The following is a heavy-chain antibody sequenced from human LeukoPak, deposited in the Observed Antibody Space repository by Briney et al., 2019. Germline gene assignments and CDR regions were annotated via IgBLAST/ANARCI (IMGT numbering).Heavy chain of an antibody. CDR3: TTWGERDPFDY. J-gene: IGHJ4*02. V-gene: IGHV3-73*01. D-gene: IGHD1-26*01. CDR2: IRSKANSYAT. CDR1: GFTFSGSA. Sequence: PGGSLKLXCAASGFTFSGSAMHWVRQASGKGLEWVGRIRSKANSYATAYAASVKGRFTISRDDSKNTAYLQMNSLKTEDTAVYHCTTWGERDPFDYWGQGTLVTVSS.